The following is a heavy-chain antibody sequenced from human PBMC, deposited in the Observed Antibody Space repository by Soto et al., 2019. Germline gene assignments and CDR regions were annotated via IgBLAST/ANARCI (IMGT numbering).Heavy chain of an antibody. CDR1: GFTFSSYA. CDR2: ISGSGGST. V-gene: IGHV3-23*01. Sequence: EVQLLESGGGLVQPGGSLRLSCAASGFTFSSYAMSWVRQAPVKGLEWVSDISGSGGSTYSADSVEGRFTFSRDNSNNTLYLQMNSLSAEDTAVSYCAKEPIAVAGTNFDSWGQGTLVSVSS. D-gene: IGHD6-19*01. CDR3: AKEPIAVAGTNFDS. J-gene: IGHJ4*02.